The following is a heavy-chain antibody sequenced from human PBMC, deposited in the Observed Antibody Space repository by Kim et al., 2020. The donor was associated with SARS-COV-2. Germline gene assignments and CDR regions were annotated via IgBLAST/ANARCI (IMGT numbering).Heavy chain of an antibody. Sequence: TPPRKSRFTMSVDTSKNQFALKLSSLTAADTAVYYCARDPLIAAYGMDVWGQGTTVTVSS. D-gene: IGHD6-25*01. V-gene: IGHV4-4*06. CDR3: ARDPLIAAYGMDV. J-gene: IGHJ6*02.